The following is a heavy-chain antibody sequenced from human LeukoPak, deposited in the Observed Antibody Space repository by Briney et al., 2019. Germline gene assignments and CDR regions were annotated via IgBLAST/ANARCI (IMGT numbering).Heavy chain of an antibody. V-gene: IGHV1-2*02. CDR3: ARGRGFGEPNNPFDY. CDR1: GYTFTGYY. J-gene: IGHJ4*02. D-gene: IGHD3-10*01. CDR2: INPNSGGT. Sequence: ASVEVSCKASGYTFTGYYMHWVRQAPGQGLEWMGWINPNSGGTNYAQKFQGRVTMTRDTSISTAYMELSRLRSDDTAVYYCARGRGFGEPNNPFDYWGQGTLVTVSS.